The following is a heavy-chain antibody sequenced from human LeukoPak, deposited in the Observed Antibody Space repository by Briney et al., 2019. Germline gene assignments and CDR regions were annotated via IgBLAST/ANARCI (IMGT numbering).Heavy chain of an antibody. CDR3: AREETTVTAWGAFDI. J-gene: IGHJ3*02. D-gene: IGHD4-17*01. CDR2: ISSSSSTI. V-gene: IGHV3-48*01. CDR1: GFTFSSYS. Sequence: PGGSLRLSCAASGFTFSSYSMNWVRQAPGKGLEWVSYISSSSSTIYYADSVRGRFTISRDNAKNSLYLQMNSLRAEDTAVYYCAREETTVTAWGAFDIWGQGTMVTVSS.